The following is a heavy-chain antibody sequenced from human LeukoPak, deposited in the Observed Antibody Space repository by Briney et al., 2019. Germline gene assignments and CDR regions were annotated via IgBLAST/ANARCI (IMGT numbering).Heavy chain of an antibody. CDR1: RDIVSSNSVT. Sequence: SQTLSLTCAISRDIVSSNSVTWNWIRQSPSRGLEWLGRTYYRSTWYNDYAVSVRGRITVNPDTSKNQFSPHLNSVTPEDTAVYYCARRLTQYDCFDPWGQGILVTVSS. V-gene: IGHV6-1*01. D-gene: IGHD2-2*01. J-gene: IGHJ5*02. CDR2: TYYRSTWYN. CDR3: ARRLTQYDCFDP.